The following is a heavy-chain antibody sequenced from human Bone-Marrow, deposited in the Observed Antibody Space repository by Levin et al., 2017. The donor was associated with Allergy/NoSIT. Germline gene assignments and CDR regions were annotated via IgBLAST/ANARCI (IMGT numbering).Heavy chain of an antibody. V-gene: IGHV5-51*01. CDR2: IYPSDSDS. D-gene: IGHD3-3*01. J-gene: IGHJ4*02. Sequence: GGSLRLSCKVSGYNFYTFWIGWVRQKPGKGLEWMGIIYPSDSDSRYSPSFQGHVTFSVDKATSTAYLRWNSLTTSDSAMYFCARLRPDDYDYWSGYYGTSLFDYWGQGTQVTVSS. CDR3: ARLRPDDYDYWSGYYGTSLFDY. CDR1: GYNFYTFW.